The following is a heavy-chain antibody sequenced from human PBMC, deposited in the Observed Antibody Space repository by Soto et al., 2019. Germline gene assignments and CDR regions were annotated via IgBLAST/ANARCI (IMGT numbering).Heavy chain of an antibody. CDR3: ARGSSIAGLYYGMDV. J-gene: IGHJ6*02. Sequence: QVQLQESGPGLVKPSQTLSLTCTVSGGSISSGGYYWTWIRQHPGKGLEWIGYNSYSGITSYNPSLKRRVTISLATSKNQFSLKLSSVTAADTAVYYCARGSSIAGLYYGMDVWGQGTTVTVSS. V-gene: IGHV4-31*03. CDR2: NSYSGIT. CDR1: GGSISSGGYY. D-gene: IGHD6-6*01.